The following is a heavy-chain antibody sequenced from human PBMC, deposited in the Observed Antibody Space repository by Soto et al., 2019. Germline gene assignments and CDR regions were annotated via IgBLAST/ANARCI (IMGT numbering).Heavy chain of an antibody. CDR3: ARGPQY. J-gene: IGHJ4*02. Sequence: SSETLSLTCAVSGGSIISSHWWTWVRQSPGKGLEWVGEIYHNGTTNYNPSFKSRLTISVDTSRNQFSLNLNPVTASDTATYFCARGPQYWGPGKLVTVSS. CDR2: IYHNGTT. CDR1: GGSIISSHW. V-gene: IGHV4-4*02.